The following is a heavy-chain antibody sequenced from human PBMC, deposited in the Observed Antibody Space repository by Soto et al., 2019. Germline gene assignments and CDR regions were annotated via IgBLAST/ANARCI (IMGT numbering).Heavy chain of an antibody. D-gene: IGHD6-19*01. J-gene: IGHJ6*02. CDR1: GDSVSSSSAA. V-gene: IGHV6-1*01. CDR3: ARAVAGIIYYYYYGMDV. Sequence: SQTLSLTCAISGDSVSSSSAAWNWIRQSPSRGLEWLGRTYYRSKWYNDYAVSVKSRITINPDTSKNQFSLQLNSVTPEDTAVYYCARAVAGIIYYYYYGMDVWGQGTTVTVSS. CDR2: TYYRSKWYN.